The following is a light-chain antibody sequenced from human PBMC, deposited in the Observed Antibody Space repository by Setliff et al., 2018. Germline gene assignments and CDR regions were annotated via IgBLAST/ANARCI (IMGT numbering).Light chain of an antibody. CDR2: WAS. CDR1: QSVLHSSNNMNY. J-gene: IGKJ1*01. V-gene: IGKV4-1*01. Sequence: DIVLTQSPDSLAVSLGERATINCRSSQSVLHSSNNMNYFAWYQQKPGQPPRLLISWASTRESGVPDRFSGSGSGTDFTLTISSLQAEDVAVYYCQQYNSIPRTFGQGTKVDSK. CDR3: QQYNSIPRT.